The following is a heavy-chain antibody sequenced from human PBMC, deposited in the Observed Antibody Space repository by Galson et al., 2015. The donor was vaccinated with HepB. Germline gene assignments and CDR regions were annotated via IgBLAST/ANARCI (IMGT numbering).Heavy chain of an antibody. CDR1: GFTVSSNY. CDR2: IYSGGST. Sequence: SLRLSCAASGFTVSSNYMSWVRQAPGKGLEWVSVIYSGGSTYYADSVKGRFTISRDNSKNTLYLQMNSLRAEDTAVYYCAREGIIVGATTVRGFDYWGQGTLVTVSS. J-gene: IGHJ4*02. V-gene: IGHV3-53*01. CDR3: AREGIIVGATTVRGFDY. D-gene: IGHD1-26*01.